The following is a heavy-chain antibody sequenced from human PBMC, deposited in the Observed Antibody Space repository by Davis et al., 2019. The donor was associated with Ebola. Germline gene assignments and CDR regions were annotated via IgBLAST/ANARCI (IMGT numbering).Heavy chain of an antibody. J-gene: IGHJ4*02. CDR1: ELTFGDYA. CDR2: LTGSGGGA. CDR3: AKPLQLWTYSGYDVFDS. D-gene: IGHD5-12*01. Sequence: PGGSLRLSCVASELTFGDYAMSWVRQAPGKGLEWVSSLTGSGGGAYYADSVKGRFTISRDNSKNTLYLQMDSLRADDTAVYYCAKPLQLWTYSGYDVFDSWGQGTLVTVSS. V-gene: IGHV3-23*01.